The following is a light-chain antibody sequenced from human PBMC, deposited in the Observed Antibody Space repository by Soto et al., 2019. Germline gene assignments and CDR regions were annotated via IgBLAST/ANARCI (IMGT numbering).Light chain of an antibody. Sequence: EIVLTQSPATLSLSPGERTTLSCRASPSVSSDLAWYQQKPGQAPRLLIYDASNRATGIPARFSGSGSGTDFTLTISSLEPEDFAVYYCQQRSNQWTFGQGTKLEIK. J-gene: IGKJ2*02. V-gene: IGKV3-11*01. CDR3: QQRSNQWT. CDR2: DAS. CDR1: PSVSSD.